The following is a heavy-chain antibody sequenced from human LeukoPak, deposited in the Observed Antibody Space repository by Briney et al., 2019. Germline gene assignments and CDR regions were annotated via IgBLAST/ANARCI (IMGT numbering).Heavy chain of an antibody. J-gene: IGHJ5*02. CDR3: ARVAVAGRRDWFDP. D-gene: IGHD6-19*01. Sequence: GGSLRLSCAASGFTFSSYSMNWVRQAPGKGLEWVSHISSSSSTIYYADSVKGRFTISRDNAENSLYLQMNSLRAEDTAVYYCARVAVAGRRDWFDPWGQGTLVTVSS. CDR2: ISSSSSTI. CDR1: GFTFSSYS. V-gene: IGHV3-48*01.